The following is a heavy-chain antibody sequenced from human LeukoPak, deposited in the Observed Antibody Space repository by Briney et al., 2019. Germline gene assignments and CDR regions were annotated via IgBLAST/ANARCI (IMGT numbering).Heavy chain of an antibody. Sequence: ASVKVSCKASGGTFSSYAISWVRQAPGQGLEWMGWISAYKGNTNYAQKRQGRVTITTDTSTSTAYMELRSVRSDDTAVYYCARARLWFGELLRYYYMDDWGKGTTVTVSS. D-gene: IGHD3-10*01. CDR1: GGTFSSYA. CDR3: ARARLWFGELLRYYYMDD. J-gene: IGHJ6*03. V-gene: IGHV1-18*01. CDR2: ISAYKGNT.